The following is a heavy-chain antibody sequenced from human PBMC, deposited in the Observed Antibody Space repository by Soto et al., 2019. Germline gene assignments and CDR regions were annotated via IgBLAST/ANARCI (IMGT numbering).Heavy chain of an antibody. CDR3: AKGTTCSGGSCADS. V-gene: IGHV1-69*06. D-gene: IGHD2-15*01. J-gene: IGHJ4*02. Sequence: SVKVSCKASGGTFSSYAISWVRQAPGQGLEWMGGIIPIFGTANYAQKFQGRVTITADKSTSTAYMELSSLRSEDTAVYFCAKGTTCSGGSCADSWGQGTLVTVS. CDR2: IIPIFGTA. CDR1: GGTFSSYA.